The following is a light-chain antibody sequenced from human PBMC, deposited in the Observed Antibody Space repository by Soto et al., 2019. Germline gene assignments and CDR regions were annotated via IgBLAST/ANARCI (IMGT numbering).Light chain of an antibody. CDR3: QQYCSSPT. CDR1: QSVSSSY. CDR2: GAS. V-gene: IGKV3-20*01. Sequence: EIVLTQSPGTLSLSPGERATLSCRASQSVSSSYLAWYQQKPGQAPRLLIYGASSRATGIPDTFSGSGSGTDFTLTISSLEPEDFAVYYCQQYCSSPTFGQGTKVEIK. J-gene: IGKJ1*01.